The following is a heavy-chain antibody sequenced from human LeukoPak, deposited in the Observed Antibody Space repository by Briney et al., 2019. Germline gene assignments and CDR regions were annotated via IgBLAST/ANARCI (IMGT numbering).Heavy chain of an antibody. V-gene: IGHV4-30-2*01. CDR1: GGSISSGGYS. CDR3: ARGRAVVPNY. J-gene: IGHJ4*02. CDR2: IYHSGST. Sequence: PSQTLSLTCAVSGGSISSGGYSWSWLRQPPGRGLEWIGYIYHSGSTYYNPSLKSRVTISVDRSKNQFSLKLSSVTAADTAVYYCARGRAVVPNYWGQGTLVTVSS. D-gene: IGHD2-21*01.